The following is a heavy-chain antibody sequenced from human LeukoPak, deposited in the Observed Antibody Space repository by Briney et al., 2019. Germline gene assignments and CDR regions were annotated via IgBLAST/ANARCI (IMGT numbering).Heavy chain of an antibody. CDR1: GGSISSYC. Sequence: SETLSLTCTVSGGSISSYCWSWIRQPPGKRLEWIGYVFYSGSTNYNPSLKSRVTISVDTSKNQFSLKVTSVTAADTAVYYCARRTSSNFVDYWGQGTLVTVSS. V-gene: IGHV4-59*01. D-gene: IGHD4-11*01. CDR2: VFYSGST. CDR3: ARRTSSNFVDY. J-gene: IGHJ4*02.